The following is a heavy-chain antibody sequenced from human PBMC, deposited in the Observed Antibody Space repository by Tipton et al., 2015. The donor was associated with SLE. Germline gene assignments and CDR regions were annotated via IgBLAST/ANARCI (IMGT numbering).Heavy chain of an antibody. J-gene: IGHJ4*02. CDR3: ARDQIEPGGFDY. V-gene: IGHV4-59*11. D-gene: IGHD3-16*01. CDR2: IYYSGST. Sequence: TLSLTCAVYGGSISSHYWSWIRQPPGKGLEWIGYIYYSGSTNYNPSLKSRVTISVDTSKNQFSLKLSSVTAADTAVYYCARDQIEPGGFDYWGQGTLVTVSS. CDR1: GGSISSHY.